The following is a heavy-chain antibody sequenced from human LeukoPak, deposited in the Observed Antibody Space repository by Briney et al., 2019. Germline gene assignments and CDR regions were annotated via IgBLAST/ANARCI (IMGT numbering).Heavy chain of an antibody. V-gene: IGHV4-59*12. Sequence: SETLSLTCSVSGSSMNLYSWNWIRQSPGKGLEWIAYMYYSGTTNYNPSLENRAAISLDLSRHQFSLRLNSVTAADTAVYYCARESPSGSYCYYYYYMDLWGKGTTVTVSS. CDR1: GSSMNLYS. J-gene: IGHJ6*03. CDR3: ARESPSGSYCYYYYYMDL. D-gene: IGHD1-26*01. CDR2: MYYSGTT.